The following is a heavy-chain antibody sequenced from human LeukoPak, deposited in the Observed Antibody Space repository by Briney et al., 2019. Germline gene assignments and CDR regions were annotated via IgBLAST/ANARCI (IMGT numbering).Heavy chain of an antibody. V-gene: IGHV3-30*03. CDR1: GFTFSSYA. Sequence: PGGSLRLSCAASGFTFSSYAMSWVRQAPGKGLEWVAVISYDGSNKYYADSVKGRFTISRDNSKNTLYLQMNSLRAEDTAVYYCASLVVPAAIHYWGQGTLVTVSS. CDR3: ASLVVPAAIHY. CDR2: ISYDGSNK. J-gene: IGHJ4*02. D-gene: IGHD2-2*01.